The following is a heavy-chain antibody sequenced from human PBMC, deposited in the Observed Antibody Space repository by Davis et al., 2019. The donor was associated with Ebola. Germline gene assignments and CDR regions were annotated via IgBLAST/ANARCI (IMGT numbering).Heavy chain of an antibody. CDR1: GGSVGSDY. J-gene: IGHJ4*02. CDR3: ARPIAVAGTGDY. Sequence: SETLSLTCSVSGGSVGSDYWSWIRQSPGKGLEWIGYIYYSGSTNYNPSLKSRVTISVDTSKNQFSLKLSSVTAADTAVYYCARPIAVAGTGDYWGQGTLVTVSS. V-gene: IGHV4-59*02. D-gene: IGHD6-19*01. CDR2: IYYSGST.